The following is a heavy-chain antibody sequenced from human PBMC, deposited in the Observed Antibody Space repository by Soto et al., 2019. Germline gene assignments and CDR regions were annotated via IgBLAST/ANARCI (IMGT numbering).Heavy chain of an antibody. CDR3: ARDGVIAAADYYFDY. J-gene: IGHJ4*02. D-gene: IGHD6-13*01. Sequence: GGSLRLSCAASGFTFSSYAMHWVRRAPGKGLEWVAVISYDGSNKYYADSVKGRFTISRDNSKNTLYLQMNSLRAEDTAVYYCARDGVIAAADYYFDYWGQGTLVTVSS. V-gene: IGHV3-30-3*01. CDR1: GFTFSSYA. CDR2: ISYDGSNK.